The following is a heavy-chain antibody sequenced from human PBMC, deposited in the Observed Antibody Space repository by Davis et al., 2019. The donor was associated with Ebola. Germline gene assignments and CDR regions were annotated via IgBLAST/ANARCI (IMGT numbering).Heavy chain of an antibody. CDR3: ARLYYRDVDY. Sequence: AASVKVSCKASGYTFTSYAMHWVLQAPGHRLEWRGWINAGNGNTKYSQKFQGRVTITRDTSASTAYMELSSLRSEDTAVYYCARLYYRDVDYWGQGTLVSVSS. V-gene: IGHV1-3*01. CDR2: INAGNGNT. CDR1: GYTFTSYA. D-gene: IGHD1-26*01. J-gene: IGHJ4*02.